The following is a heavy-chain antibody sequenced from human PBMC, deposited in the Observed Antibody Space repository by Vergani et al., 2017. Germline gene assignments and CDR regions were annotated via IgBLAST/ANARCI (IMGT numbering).Heavy chain of an antibody. J-gene: IGHJ4*02. CDR3: ASSVVTPRKVFDY. V-gene: IGHV3-53*01. D-gene: IGHD4-23*01. Sequence: EVQLVESGGGLIQPGGSLRLSCAASGFTVSSNYMSWVRQAPGKGLEWVSVIYSGGSTYYADSVKGRFTISRDNSKNTLSLQMNSLRAEDTAVYYCASSVVTPRKVFDYWGQGTLVTVSS. CDR2: IYSGGST. CDR1: GFTVSSNY.